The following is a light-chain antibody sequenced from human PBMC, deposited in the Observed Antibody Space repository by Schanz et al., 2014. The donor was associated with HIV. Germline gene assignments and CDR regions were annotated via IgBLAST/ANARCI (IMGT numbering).Light chain of an antibody. J-gene: IGLJ2*01. CDR2: DVF. CDR1: RSDFSRSDY. V-gene: IGLV2-14*03. Sequence: QSALTQPASVSGSPGQSVTISCTSTRSDFSRSDYVCWYQHHPGKAPQLLVYDVFVRPSGVSDRFSGSKSGNTASLTISGLQPEDGADYFCSAYIRGSTLLFGGGTKLTVL. CDR3: SAYIRGSTLL.